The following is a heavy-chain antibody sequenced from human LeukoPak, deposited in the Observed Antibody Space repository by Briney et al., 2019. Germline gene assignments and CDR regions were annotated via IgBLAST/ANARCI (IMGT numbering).Heavy chain of an antibody. Sequence: GGSLRLSCAASGTTVSNNYMSWDRQAPGKGLEWVSFIYRDGNTYYADSVKGRFTISRDTSKNTLYLQINSLSVEDTAVYYCIVFGDSNHWGQGTLVTVSS. CDR2: IYRDGNT. D-gene: IGHD4-17*01. V-gene: IGHV3-53*01. J-gene: IGHJ5*02. CDR3: IVFGDSNH. CDR1: GTTVSNNY.